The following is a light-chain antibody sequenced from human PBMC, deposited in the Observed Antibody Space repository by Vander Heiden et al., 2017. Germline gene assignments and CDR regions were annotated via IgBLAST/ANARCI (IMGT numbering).Light chain of an antibody. CDR2: DVS. J-gene: IGLJ2*01. V-gene: IGLV2-14*03. Sequence: LTQPASVSGSPGQSITISCTGTSSDVGGYNYVSWYQQQPGKAPKVMIYDVSNRPSGVSNRFSGSKTGNTASLTISGLQAEDEADYYCTSYTSRTTWVYGGGTKLTVL. CDR3: TSYTSRTTWV. CDR1: SSDVGGYNY.